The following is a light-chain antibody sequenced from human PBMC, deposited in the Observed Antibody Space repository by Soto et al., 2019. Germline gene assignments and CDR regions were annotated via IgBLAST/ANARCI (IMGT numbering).Light chain of an antibody. CDR2: TSS. Sequence: DIQLTQSPSSLSASVGERVSISCRASQRISTYLNWFQQKPGRAPNLLIFTSSTLESGVSSRFSGSGSGTDFPLTISSLQPEDVATYYCQQSDDTLWTFGQGTRV. CDR1: QRISTY. V-gene: IGKV1-39*01. CDR3: QQSDDTLWT. J-gene: IGKJ1*01.